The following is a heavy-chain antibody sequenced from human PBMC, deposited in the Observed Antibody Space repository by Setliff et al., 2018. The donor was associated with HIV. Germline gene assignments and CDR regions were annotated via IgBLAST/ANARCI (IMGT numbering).Heavy chain of an antibody. V-gene: IGHV4-34*12. CDR2: IIHSGST. CDR3: ARRSGFALDY. Sequence: SETLSLTCAVYGGSFSGYYWSWIRQPPGKGLEWIGEIIHSGSTNYNPSLKSRVTISVDTSKNQFSLRLSSVTAADTAVYYCARRSGFALDYWGQGTLVTVSS. CDR1: GGSFSGYY. J-gene: IGHJ4*02. D-gene: IGHD5-12*01.